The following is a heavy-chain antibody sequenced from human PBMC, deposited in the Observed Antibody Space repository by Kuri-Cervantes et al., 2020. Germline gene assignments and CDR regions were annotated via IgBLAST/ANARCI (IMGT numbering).Heavy chain of an antibody. D-gene: IGHD2-15*01. CDR1: GGSVSSGSYY. V-gene: IGHV4-61*01. CDR2: TYYSGSA. CDR3: ARGHCSGGSCYDY. Sequence: SETLSLTCTVSGGSVSSGSYYWSWIRQPPGKGLEWIVYTYYSGSANYNPSLKSRVTISVDTSKNQFSLKLSSVTAADTAVYYCARGHCSGGSCYDYWGQGTLVTVSS. J-gene: IGHJ4*02.